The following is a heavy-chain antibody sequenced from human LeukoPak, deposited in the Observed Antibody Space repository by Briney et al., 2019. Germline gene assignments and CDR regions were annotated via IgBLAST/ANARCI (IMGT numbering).Heavy chain of an antibody. J-gene: IGHJ6*03. CDR3: ARVSSYYYMDV. CDR1: GFTFSSYS. Sequence: GGSLRLSCAASGFTFSSYSMNWVRQAPGKGLEWVSYISSSSSTIYYADSVKGRFTISGDNAKNSLYLQMNSLRAEDTAVYYCARVSSYYYMDVWGKGTTVTVSS. V-gene: IGHV3-48*01. CDR2: ISSSSSTI.